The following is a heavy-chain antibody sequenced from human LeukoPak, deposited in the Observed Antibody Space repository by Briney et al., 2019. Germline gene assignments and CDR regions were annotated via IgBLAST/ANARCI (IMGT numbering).Heavy chain of an antibody. J-gene: IGHJ4*02. CDR2: IRYDGSNK. CDR3: ATDYCDSSGYYSGDSGFDY. Sequence: AGGSLRLSCAASGFTFSSYGMHWVRQAPGKGLEWVAFIRYDGSNKYYADSVKGRFTISRDNSKNTLYLQMNSLRAEDTAVYYCATDYCDSSGYYSGDSGFDYWGQGTLVTVSS. D-gene: IGHD3-22*01. V-gene: IGHV3-30*02. CDR1: GFTFSSYG.